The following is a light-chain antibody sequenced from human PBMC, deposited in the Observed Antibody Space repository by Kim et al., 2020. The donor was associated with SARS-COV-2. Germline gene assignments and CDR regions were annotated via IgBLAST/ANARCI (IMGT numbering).Light chain of an antibody. Sequence: ASVGDRVPITCRASRGISSWLVWYQQKPGKAPKLLIVAASNLQSGVPSRFSGSGSGTDFTLTISSLQPEDFATYYCQQANSFPLTFGPGTKVDIK. CDR2: AAS. CDR1: RGISSW. CDR3: QQANSFPLT. J-gene: IGKJ3*01. V-gene: IGKV1-12*01.